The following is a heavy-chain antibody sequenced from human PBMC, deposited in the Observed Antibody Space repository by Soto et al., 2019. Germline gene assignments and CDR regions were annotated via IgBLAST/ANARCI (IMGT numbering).Heavy chain of an antibody. D-gene: IGHD3-10*01. CDR1: GFTFSSYA. J-gene: IGHJ6*03. CDR2: ISGSGGST. CDR3: ASSLWFGPQDYYYYYMDV. Sequence: GGSLRLSCAASGFTFSSYAMSWVRQAPGKGLEWVSAISGSGGSTYYADSVKGRFTISRDNSKNTLYLQMNSLRAEDTAVYYCASSLWFGPQDYYYYYMDVWGKGTTVTVSS. V-gene: IGHV3-23*01.